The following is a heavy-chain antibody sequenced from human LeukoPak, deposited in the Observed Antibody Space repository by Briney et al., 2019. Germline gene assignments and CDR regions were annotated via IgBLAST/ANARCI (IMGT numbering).Heavy chain of an antibody. CDR3: ARSSGYYTPGDDYCYYYYMDV. CDR1: GGTFSSYA. J-gene: IGHJ6*03. Sequence: GASVKVSCKASGGTFSSYAISWVRQAPGQGLEWMGGIIPIFGTANYAQKFQGRVTITTDESTSTAYMELSSLRSEDTAVYYCARSSGYYTPGDDYCYYYYMDVWGKGTTVTVSS. V-gene: IGHV1-69*05. D-gene: IGHD3-3*01. CDR2: IIPIFGTA.